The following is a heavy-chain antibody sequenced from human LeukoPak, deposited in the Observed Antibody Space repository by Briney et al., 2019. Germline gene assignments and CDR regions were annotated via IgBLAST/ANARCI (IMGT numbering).Heavy chain of an antibody. CDR1: GFTFSSYE. D-gene: IGHD5-18*01. CDR3: ARELWSYYFDY. J-gene: IGHJ4*02. CDR2: ISSSGSTI. Sequence: GGSLRLSCAASGFTFSSYEMNWVRQAPGKGLEWVPYISSSGSTIYYADSVKGRFTISRDNAKNSLYLQMNSLRAEDTAVYYCARELWSYYFDYWGQGTLVTVSS. V-gene: IGHV3-48*03.